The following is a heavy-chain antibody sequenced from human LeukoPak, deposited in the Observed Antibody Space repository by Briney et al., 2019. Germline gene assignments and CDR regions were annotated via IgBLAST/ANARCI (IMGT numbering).Heavy chain of an antibody. CDR2: ISRSGGAT. D-gene: IGHD5-12*01. V-gene: IGHV3-48*03. Sequence: PGGSLRLSCATSGFTFSDYEMNWVRQAPGKGLECVSYISRSGGATYYADSVKGRFTISRDNAENSVYLQMNSLRAEDTAVYYCARGDIVTPYFFDFWGQGTLDTVSS. CDR1: GFTFSDYE. J-gene: IGHJ4*02. CDR3: ARGDIVTPYFFDF.